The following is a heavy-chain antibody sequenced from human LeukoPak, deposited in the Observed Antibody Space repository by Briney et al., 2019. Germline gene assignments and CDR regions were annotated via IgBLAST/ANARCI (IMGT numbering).Heavy chain of an antibody. CDR3: ARVHKGLIV. J-gene: IGHJ4*02. Sequence: SETLSLTRTVSGGSISSYYWSWIRQPPGKGLEWIGYIYYSGSTNYNPSLKSRVTISVDTSKNQFSLKLSSVTAADTAVYYCARVHKGLIVWGQGTLVTVSS. CDR1: GGSISSYY. D-gene: IGHD2-15*01. CDR2: IYYSGST. V-gene: IGHV4-59*01.